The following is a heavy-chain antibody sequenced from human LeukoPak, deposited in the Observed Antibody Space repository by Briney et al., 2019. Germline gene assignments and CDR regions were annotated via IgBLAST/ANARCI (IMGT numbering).Heavy chain of an antibody. Sequence: GASVKVSCKASGYTFTSYGISWVRQAPGQGLEWMGWISAYNGSTNYAQKLQGRVTMTTDTSTSTAYMELRSLRSDDTAVYYCARDSSSSGDDAFDIWGQGTMVTVSS. J-gene: IGHJ3*02. CDR3: ARDSSSSGDDAFDI. CDR2: ISAYNGST. V-gene: IGHV1-18*01. D-gene: IGHD6-6*01. CDR1: GYTFTSYG.